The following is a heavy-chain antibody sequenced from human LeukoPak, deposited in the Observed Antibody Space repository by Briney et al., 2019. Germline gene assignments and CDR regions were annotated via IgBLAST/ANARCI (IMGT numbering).Heavy chain of an antibody. Sequence: PGGSLRLSCAASGFTFSDYYMSWIRQAPGKGLEWVSYISSSGSTMYYADSVKGRFTISRDNAKNSLYLQMNSLGAEDTAVYYCARWTAAPAGGYFDYWGQGTLVTVSS. CDR1: GFTFSDYY. D-gene: IGHD1-14*01. V-gene: IGHV3-11*01. CDR2: ISSSGSTM. CDR3: ARWTAAPAGGYFDY. J-gene: IGHJ4*02.